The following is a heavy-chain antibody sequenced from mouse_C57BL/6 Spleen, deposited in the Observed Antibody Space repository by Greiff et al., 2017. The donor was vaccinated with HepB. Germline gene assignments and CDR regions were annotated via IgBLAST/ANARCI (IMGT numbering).Heavy chain of an antibody. D-gene: IGHD1-1*01. CDR2: IDPANGNT. CDR3: ARGYGSSYGYFDY. J-gene: IGHJ2*01. CDR1: GFNIKNTY. V-gene: IGHV14-3*01. Sequence: EVKLVESVAELVRPGASVKLSCTASGFNIKNTYMHWVKQRPEQGLEWIGRIDPANGNTKYAPKFQGKATITADTSSNTAYLQLSSLTSEDTAIYYCARGYGSSYGYFDYWGQGTTLTVSS.